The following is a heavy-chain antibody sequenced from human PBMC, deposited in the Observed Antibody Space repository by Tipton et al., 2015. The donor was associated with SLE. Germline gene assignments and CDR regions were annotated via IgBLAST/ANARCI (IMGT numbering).Heavy chain of an antibody. V-gene: IGHV3-21*01. D-gene: IGHD6-13*01. CDR1: GFTFSSYS. CDR3: ARDDSSSWSTYYYYYYYMDV. J-gene: IGHJ6*03. Sequence: SLRLSCAASGFTFSSYSMNWVRQAPGKGLEWVSSISSSSSYIYYADSVKGRFTISRDNAKNSLYLQMNSLRAEDTAVYYCARDDSSSWSTYYYYYYYMDVWGKGTTVTVSS. CDR2: ISSSSSYI.